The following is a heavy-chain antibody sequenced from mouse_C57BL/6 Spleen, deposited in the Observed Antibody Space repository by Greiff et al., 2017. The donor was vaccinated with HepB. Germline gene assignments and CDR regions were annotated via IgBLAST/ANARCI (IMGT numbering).Heavy chain of an antibody. V-gene: IGHV1-47*01. CDR3: ARRGIYCGLGY. CDR1: GYTFTPYP. Sequence: VQLQQSGAELVRPGASVKMSCKASGYTFTPYPLAWLKQNHGKSLEWIGTFDPYNDDTKYTEKFKGKATLTVSKSSSTVYLDLSRLTSDDCDVYLCARRGIYCGLGYWGQGTTLTVSS. J-gene: IGHJ2*01. D-gene: IGHD1-1*01. CDR2: FDPYNDDT.